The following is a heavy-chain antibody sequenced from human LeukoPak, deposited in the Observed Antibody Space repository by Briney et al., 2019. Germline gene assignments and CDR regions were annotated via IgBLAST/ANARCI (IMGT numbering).Heavy chain of an antibody. CDR1: GGSISSSTYY. J-gene: IGHJ6*03. D-gene: IGHD6-13*01. Sequence: SETLSLTCSVSGGSISSSTYYGGWIRQPPGKGLEWIGRIYYSGDTYYNPSLKSRVTISIDTSKNQFSLKVRSVTAADTAVYYCATIAPPSPIAAPDYYYMDVWGKGTTVTVSS. CDR3: ATIAPPSPIAAPDYYYMDV. V-gene: IGHV4-39*01. CDR2: IYYSGDT.